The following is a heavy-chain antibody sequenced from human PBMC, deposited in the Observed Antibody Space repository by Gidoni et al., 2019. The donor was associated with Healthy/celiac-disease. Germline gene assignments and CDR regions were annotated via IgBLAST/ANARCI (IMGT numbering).Heavy chain of an antibody. Sequence: EVQLLESGGGLVQPGGSLRLSCAASGFTFRSYAMSWVRQAPGKGLEWVSAISGSGGSTYYADSVKGRFTISRDNSKNTLYLQMNSLRAEDTAVYYCAKDPTDGRYCSSTSCPGGWFDPWGQGTLVTVSS. J-gene: IGHJ5*02. V-gene: IGHV3-23*01. CDR2: ISGSGGST. CDR1: GFTFRSYA. D-gene: IGHD2-2*01. CDR3: AKDPTDGRYCSSTSCPGGWFDP.